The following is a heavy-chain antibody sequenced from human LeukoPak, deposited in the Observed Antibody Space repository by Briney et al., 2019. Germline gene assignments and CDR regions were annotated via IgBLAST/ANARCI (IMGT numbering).Heavy chain of an antibody. J-gene: IGHJ5*02. CDR2: IYHSGST. CDR3: ARHWPRYNYDILTGYYNTSYNWFDP. CDR1: GYSISSGYY. D-gene: IGHD3-9*01. V-gene: IGHV4-38-2*01. Sequence: PSETLSLTCAVSGYSISSGYYWGWIRQPPGKGLEWIGSIYHSGSTYYNPSLKSRVTISGDTSKNQFSLKLSSVAAADTAVYYCARHWPRYNYDILTGYYNTSYNWFDPWGQGTLVTVSS.